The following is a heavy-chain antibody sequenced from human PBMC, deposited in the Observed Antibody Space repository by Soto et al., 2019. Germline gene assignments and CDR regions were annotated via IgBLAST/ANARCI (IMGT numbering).Heavy chain of an antibody. CDR1: GGSFSGYY. V-gene: IGHV4-34*01. CDR2: INHSGST. CDR3: ARDYVILTGYFYYGMDV. J-gene: IGHJ6*02. Sequence: PSETLSLTCAVYGGSFSGYYWSRIRQPPGKGLEWIGEINHSGSTNYNPSLKSRVTISVDTSKNQFSLKLSSVTAADTAVYYCARDYVILTGYFYYGMDVWGQGTTVTVSS. D-gene: IGHD3-9*01.